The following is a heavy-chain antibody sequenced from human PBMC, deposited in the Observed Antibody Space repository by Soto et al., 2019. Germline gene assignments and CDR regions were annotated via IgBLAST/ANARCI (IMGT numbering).Heavy chain of an antibody. Sequence: QVQLQESGPGLVKPSETLSLTCTVSGGSISTYYWSWIRQPPGKGLEWIGYIYYSGSANYNPSLKSRVTISVDTSKNQFSLKLSSVTAADTAVYYCARTSYRFMDVWGKGTTVTVSS. D-gene: IGHD3-16*02. CDR1: GGSISTYY. V-gene: IGHV4-59*08. J-gene: IGHJ6*04. CDR2: IYYSGSA. CDR3: ARTSYRFMDV.